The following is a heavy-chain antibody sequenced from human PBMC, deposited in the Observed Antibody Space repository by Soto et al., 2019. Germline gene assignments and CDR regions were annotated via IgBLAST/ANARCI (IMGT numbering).Heavy chain of an antibody. V-gene: IGHV3-15*07. CDR3: TTDPGPSRSAY. Sequence: GVSLRLSCTAAECTFNNAWMNRVRQAPGKGLEWVGRIKSKTDGVPTDYAASVKGRFTISRDDSKNTLYLQMNSLKTEDTAVYFCTTDPGPSRSAYWGQGTLVTVSS. CDR1: ECTFNNAW. J-gene: IGHJ4*02. CDR2: IKSKTDGVPT.